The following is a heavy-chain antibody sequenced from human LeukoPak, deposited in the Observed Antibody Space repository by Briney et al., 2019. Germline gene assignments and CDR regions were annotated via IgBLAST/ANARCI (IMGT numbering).Heavy chain of an antibody. CDR3: TTDRHTAMVQFDY. D-gene: IGHD5-18*01. CDR1: GFIFSNAW. CDR2: IKSKTDGGTA. J-gene: IGHJ4*02. Sequence: GGSLRLSCVASGFIFSNAWMSWVRQAPGKGLEWVGHIKSKTDGGTADYVAPVKGRFTISRDDSKNTLYLQMNSLKIEDTAMYYCTTDRHTAMVQFDYWGQGTLVTVSS. V-gene: IGHV3-15*01.